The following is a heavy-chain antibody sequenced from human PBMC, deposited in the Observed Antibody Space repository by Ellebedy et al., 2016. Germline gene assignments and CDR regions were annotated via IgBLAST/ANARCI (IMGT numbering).Heavy chain of an antibody. D-gene: IGHD3-22*01. Sequence: ASVKVSCXASGYTFTSYGISWVRQAPGQGLEWMGWISAYNGNTNYAQKLQGRVTMTTDTSTSTAYMELSSLRSEDTAVYYCAREYYYDSSGYGYWGQGTLVTVSS. V-gene: IGHV1-18*01. CDR3: AREYYYDSSGYGY. CDR2: ISAYNGNT. CDR1: GYTFTSYG. J-gene: IGHJ4*02.